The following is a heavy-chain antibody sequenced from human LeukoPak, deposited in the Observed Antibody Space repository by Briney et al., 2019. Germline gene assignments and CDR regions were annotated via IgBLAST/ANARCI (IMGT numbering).Heavy chain of an antibody. CDR3: AKDHYGNYYYYMDV. CDR2: IRYDGSNK. J-gene: IGHJ6*03. D-gene: IGHD3-16*01. CDR1: GFTFSSYG. Sequence: GGSLRLSCAASGFTFSSYGMHWVRQAPGKGLEWVAFIRYDGSNKYYADSVKGRITISRDNSKNTLYLQMNSLRAEDTAVYYCAKDHYGNYYYYMDVWGKGTTVTISS. V-gene: IGHV3-30*02.